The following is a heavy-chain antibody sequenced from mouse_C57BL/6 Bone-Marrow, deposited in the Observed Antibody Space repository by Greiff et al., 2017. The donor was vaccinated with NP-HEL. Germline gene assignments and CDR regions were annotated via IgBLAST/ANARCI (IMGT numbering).Heavy chain of an antibody. J-gene: IGHJ4*01. CDR3: ARHEENYDYDDYAMDY. CDR1: GYTFTEYT. D-gene: IGHD2-4*01. CDR2: VYPGSGSI. V-gene: IGHV1-62-2*01. Sequence: QVQLQQSGAELVKPGASVKLSCKASGYTFTEYTIHWVKQRSGQGLEWIGWVYPGSGSIKYNEKFKDKATLTADKSSSTVYMELSRLTSEDSAVYFCARHEENYDYDDYAMDYWGQGTSVTVSS.